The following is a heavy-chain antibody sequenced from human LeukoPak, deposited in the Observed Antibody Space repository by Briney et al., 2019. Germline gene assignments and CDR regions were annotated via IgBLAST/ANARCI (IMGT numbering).Heavy chain of an antibody. V-gene: IGHV4-59*01. CDR3: ARTGSTVTMLLPFDH. Sequence: PSETLSLTCTVSGGSFRSYYWSWIRQPPGKGLEWIAYIYYSGSNNYNPALKSRVSISVGTSKNQFSLKLSSVTAADTAVYYCARTGSTVTMLLPFDHWGQGTLVTVSS. CDR2: IYYSGSN. J-gene: IGHJ4*02. CDR1: GGSFRSYY. D-gene: IGHD4-17*01.